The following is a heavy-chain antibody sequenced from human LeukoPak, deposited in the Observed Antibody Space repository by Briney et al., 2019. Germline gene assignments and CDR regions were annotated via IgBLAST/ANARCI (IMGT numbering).Heavy chain of an antibody. V-gene: IGHV3-74*03. D-gene: IGHD7-27*01. CDR1: GFTFNSYW. CDR2: INNDGSNT. CDR3: VRGLLGPDY. J-gene: IGHJ4*02. Sequence: GGSLRLSCAASGFTFNSYWMHRVRQAPGEGLVWVSRINNDGSNTVYADSVKGRFTISRDNAKNTLYLEMNGLRAEDTAVYYCVRGLLGPDYWGQGTLVIVSS.